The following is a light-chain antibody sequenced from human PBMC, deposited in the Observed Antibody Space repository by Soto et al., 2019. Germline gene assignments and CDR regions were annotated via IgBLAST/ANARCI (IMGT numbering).Light chain of an antibody. V-gene: IGLV2-14*03. CDR2: EVT. J-gene: IGLJ1*01. Sequence: QSVLTQPASVSGSPGQSITISCTGTSTDIGDYNWVSWYQQHPGRAPKLIIYEVTNRPSGVSDRFSGSKSGNTASLTISGLQTDDEADYFCSSYRRPTTLVFGPGTKV. CDR1: STDIGDYNW. CDR3: SSYRRPTTLV.